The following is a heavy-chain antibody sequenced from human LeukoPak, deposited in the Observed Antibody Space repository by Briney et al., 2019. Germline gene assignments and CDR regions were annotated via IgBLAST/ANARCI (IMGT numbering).Heavy chain of an antibody. D-gene: IGHD2-8*01. CDR3: AREDIINGVTHFDY. V-gene: IGHV6-1*01. CDR1: GDSVSANNAA. J-gene: IGHJ4*02. CDR2: TYYRSKWYT. Sequence: SQTLSLTCAISGDSVSANNAAWNWIRQSPSRGLEWLGRTYYRSKWYTAYAVSVKSRITINSDTSKNQFSLHLNSVTPEDTAVYYCAREDIINGVTHFDYWGQGTLVTVSS.